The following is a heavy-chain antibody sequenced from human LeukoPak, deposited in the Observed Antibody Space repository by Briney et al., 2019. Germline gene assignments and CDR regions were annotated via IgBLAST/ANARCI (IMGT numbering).Heavy chain of an antibody. D-gene: IGHD2-21*01. J-gene: IGHJ6*03. Sequence: GGSLRLSCAASGFTLSSYSMNWVRQAPGKGLEWVSSISRSSAYIYYADSVKGRFTISRDNAKNSLYLQMNSLRAEDTAVYYCARRCGGDCYYYYMDVWGKGTTVTISS. V-gene: IGHV3-21*01. CDR2: ISRSSAYI. CDR1: GFTLSSYS. CDR3: ARRCGGDCYYYYMDV.